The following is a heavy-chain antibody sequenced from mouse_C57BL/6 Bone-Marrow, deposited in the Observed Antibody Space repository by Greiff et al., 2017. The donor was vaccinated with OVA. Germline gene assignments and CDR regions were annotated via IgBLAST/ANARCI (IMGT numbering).Heavy chain of an antibody. CDR2: IYPGSGST. V-gene: IGHV1-55*01. D-gene: IGHD1-1*01. Sequence: QVQLQQPGAELVKPGASVKMSCKASGYTFTSYWITWVKQRPGQGLEWIGDIYPGSGSTNYNEKFKSKATLTVDTSSSTAYMQLSSLTSEDSAVYYCARDLLLRQWGFAYWGQGTLVTVSA. J-gene: IGHJ3*01. CDR3: ARDLLLRQWGFAY. CDR1: GYTFTSYW.